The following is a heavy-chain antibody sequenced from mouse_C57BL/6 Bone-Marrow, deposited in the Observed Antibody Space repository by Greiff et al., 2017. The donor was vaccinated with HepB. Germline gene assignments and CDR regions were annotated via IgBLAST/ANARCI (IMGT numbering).Heavy chain of an antibody. CDR2: INPNNGGT. Sequence: VQLQQSGPELVKPGASVKIPCKASGYTFTDYNMDWVKQSHGKSLEWIGDINPNNGGTIYNQKFKGKATLTVDKSSSTAYMELRSLTSEDTAVYYCARDYYGSIWYFDVWGTGTTVTVSS. J-gene: IGHJ1*03. CDR3: ARDYYGSIWYFDV. CDR1: GYTFTDYN. D-gene: IGHD1-1*01. V-gene: IGHV1-18*01.